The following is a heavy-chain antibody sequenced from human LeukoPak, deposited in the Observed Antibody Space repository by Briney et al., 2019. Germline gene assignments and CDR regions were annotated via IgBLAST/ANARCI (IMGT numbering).Heavy chain of an antibody. Sequence: SETLSLTCTVSGGSISSYYWSWIRQPPGKGLEWIGYIYYSGSTNYNPSLKSRVTISVDTSKNQFSRKLSSVTAADTAVYYCARLATTVTTNWYFDLWGRGTLVTVSS. V-gene: IGHV4-59*08. D-gene: IGHD4-17*01. CDR3: ARLATTVTTNWYFDL. CDR1: GGSISSYY. J-gene: IGHJ2*01. CDR2: IYYSGST.